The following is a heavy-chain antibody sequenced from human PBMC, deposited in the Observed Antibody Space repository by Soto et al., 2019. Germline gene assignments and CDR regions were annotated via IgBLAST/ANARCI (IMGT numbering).Heavy chain of an antibody. J-gene: IGHJ4*02. CDR1: GFTFSSYG. Sequence: GGSLRLSCAASGFTFSSYGMHWVRQAPGKGLEWVAVISYDGSNKYYADSVKGRFTISRDNSKNTLYLQMNSLRAEDTAVYYCAKDLGPEQQLVHPFDYWGQGTLVTVSS. CDR2: ISYDGSNK. D-gene: IGHD6-13*01. CDR3: AKDLGPEQQLVHPFDY. V-gene: IGHV3-30*18.